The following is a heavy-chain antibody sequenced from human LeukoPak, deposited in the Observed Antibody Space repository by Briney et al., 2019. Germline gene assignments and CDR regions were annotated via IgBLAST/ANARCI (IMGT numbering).Heavy chain of an antibody. V-gene: IGHV1-18*01. CDR1: GYTFTSNG. D-gene: IGHD3-22*01. CDR2: IGAYNDNT. Sequence: AASLTVSCKASGYTFTSNGISWVRQAPRQGLELMGCIGAYNDNTNYPQKLQGRDTMTTDTSTSTAYMELRSLRSDDTAVYYCARDPPQDYYDSSGYYPDAFDIWGQGTMVTVPS. J-gene: IGHJ3*02. CDR3: ARDPPQDYYDSSGYYPDAFDI.